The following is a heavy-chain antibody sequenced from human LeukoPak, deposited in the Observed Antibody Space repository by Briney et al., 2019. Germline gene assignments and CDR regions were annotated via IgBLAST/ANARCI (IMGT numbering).Heavy chain of an antibody. CDR1: GFTFRSYW. CDR2: IQSDGSEK. Sequence: GGSLRLSCAASGFTFRSYWMSWVRQAPGKGLEWVANIQSDGSEKNYIDSVQGRFTISRDNAKTSLYLQMNSLTAEDTAVYYCARDSTVATYYGVDVRGQGTTVTVSS. V-gene: IGHV3-7*01. J-gene: IGHJ6*02. CDR3: ARDSTVATYYGVDV. D-gene: IGHD6-19*01.